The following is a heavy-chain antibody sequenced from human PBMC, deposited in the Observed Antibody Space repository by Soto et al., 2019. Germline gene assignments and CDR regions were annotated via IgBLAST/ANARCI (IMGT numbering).Heavy chain of an antibody. CDR2: IVVGSGNT. Sequence: VKVSCKASGFTFTNSAVQWVRQARGQRLEWIGWIVVGSGNTNYAQKFQERVTITRDMSTSTAYMELSSLRSEDTAVYYCARVIGYHYLYNWFDPWGQGTLVTVSS. CDR3: ARVIGYHYLYNWFDP. CDR1: GFTFTNSA. V-gene: IGHV1-58*01. D-gene: IGHD3-10*01. J-gene: IGHJ5*02.